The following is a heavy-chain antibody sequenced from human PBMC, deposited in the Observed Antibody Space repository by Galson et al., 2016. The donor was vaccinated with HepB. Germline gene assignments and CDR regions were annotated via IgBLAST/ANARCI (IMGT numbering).Heavy chain of an antibody. CDR3: PRTPFYCKRTSCYDY. CDR2: IFSNNEK. J-gene: IGHJ4*02. V-gene: IGHV2-26*01. D-gene: IGHD2-2*01. CDR1: GFSLSNARMG. Sequence: PALVKPTQTLTLTCTVSGFSLSNARMGVNWIRQPPGKALEWLAHIFSNNEKSYSTSLRSRLTLSKDISKSQVVLTMTNMDPVDKAPYSCPRTPFYCKRTSCYDYWGQGTLVTVSS.